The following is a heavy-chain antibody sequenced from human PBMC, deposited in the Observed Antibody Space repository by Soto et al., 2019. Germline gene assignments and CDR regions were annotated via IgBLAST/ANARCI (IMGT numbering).Heavy chain of an antibody. V-gene: IGHV3-53*01. CDR1: GFTVSTNS. D-gene: IGHD6-19*01. CDR2: IYSGGNS. Sequence: PGGSLRLSCAASGFTVSTNSFTWVRQAPGKGLEWVSVIYSGGNSYYADSVKGRFSISRDNSKNTLYLQMNSLRAEDTAVYYCARPLSAVAGRPLHNWGQGTLVTVSP. J-gene: IGHJ4*02. CDR3: ARPLSAVAGRPLHN.